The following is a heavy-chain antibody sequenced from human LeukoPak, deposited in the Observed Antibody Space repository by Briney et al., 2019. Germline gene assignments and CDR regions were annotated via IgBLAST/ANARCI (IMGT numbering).Heavy chain of an antibody. D-gene: IGHD1-14*01. Sequence: ASVKVSCKGSGYTFTGYYMHWVRQAPGQGLEWMGWINPNSGGTNYAHKFQGRVTMTRATAISTAYMELSRLRSDDTAVYYCASRNTGDYWGQGTLVTVSS. CDR1: GYTFTGYY. CDR3: ASRNTGDY. J-gene: IGHJ4*02. V-gene: IGHV1-2*02. CDR2: INPNSGGT.